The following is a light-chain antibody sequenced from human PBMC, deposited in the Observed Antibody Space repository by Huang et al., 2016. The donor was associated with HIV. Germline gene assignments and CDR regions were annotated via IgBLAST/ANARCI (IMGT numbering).Light chain of an antibody. Sequence: DIQMTQSPSSLSASVGDRVTITCQASQDISNYLNWYQQKPGKAPKLLIYDASNVETGVPSRFSGSGSGTDFTFTISSLQPEDTATYYCQQYNNLPTFGQGTKLEIK. CDR2: DAS. CDR3: QQYNNLPT. V-gene: IGKV1-33*01. J-gene: IGKJ2*01. CDR1: QDISNY.